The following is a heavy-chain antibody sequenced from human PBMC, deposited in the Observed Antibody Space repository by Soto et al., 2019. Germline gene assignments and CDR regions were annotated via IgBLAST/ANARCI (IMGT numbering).Heavy chain of an antibody. CDR3: ARGGVEMATIDY. CDR1: GGSFSGYY. J-gene: IGHJ4*02. Sequence: QVQLQESGPGLVKPSETLSLTCAVYGGSFSGYYWSWIRQPPGKGLEWIGEINHSGSTNYNPSLKSRVTISVDTSKNQFSLKLSSVTAADTAVYYCARGGVEMATIDYWGQGTLVTVSS. CDR2: INHSGST. D-gene: IGHD5-12*01. V-gene: IGHV4-34*01.